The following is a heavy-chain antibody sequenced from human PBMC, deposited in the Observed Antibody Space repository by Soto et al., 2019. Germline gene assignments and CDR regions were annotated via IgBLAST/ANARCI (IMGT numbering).Heavy chain of an antibody. CDR2: IIPILGIA. CDR1: GGTFSSYT. CDR3: AKARDTAMRRRRFDP. V-gene: IGHV1-69*02. J-gene: IGHJ5*02. D-gene: IGHD5-18*01. Sequence: QVQLVQSGAEVKKPGSSVKVSCKASGGTFSSYTISWVRQAPGQGLEWMGRIIPILGIANYAQKFQGRVTITADKSTSTPYMELSSLRSEDTAVYYCAKARDTAMRRRRFDPWGQGTLVTVSS.